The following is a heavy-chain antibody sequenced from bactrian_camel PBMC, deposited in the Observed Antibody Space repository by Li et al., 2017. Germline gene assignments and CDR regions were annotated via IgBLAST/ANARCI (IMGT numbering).Heavy chain of an antibody. V-gene: IGHV3S6*01. D-gene: IGHD1*01. Sequence: HVQLVESGGGSVQAGGSLRLSCAASGYAASNVCMGWFRQAAEKGLEWVSNIANDGSKGYYITSVKGRFTISRDNAKNTVYLQVDSLKTEDTALYYCVAETLSGVKYWGQGTQVTVS. CDR1: GYAASNVC. CDR2: IANDGSKG. J-gene: IGHJ4*01. CDR3: VAETLSGVKY.